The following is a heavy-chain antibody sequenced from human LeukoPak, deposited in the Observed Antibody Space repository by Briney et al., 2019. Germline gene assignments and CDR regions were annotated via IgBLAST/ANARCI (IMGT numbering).Heavy chain of an antibody. V-gene: IGHV3-53*01. J-gene: IGHJ4*02. CDR1: GFTVSSNY. CDR3: AKDRGVTTVTTTDY. D-gene: IGHD4-11*01. CDR2: IYSGGST. Sequence: PGGSLRLSCAASGFTVSSNYMNWVRQAPGKGLEGVSVIYSGGSTYYADSVKGRFTISRDNSKNTLYLQMNSLRAEDTDVYYCAKDRGVTTVTTTDYWGQGTLVTVSS.